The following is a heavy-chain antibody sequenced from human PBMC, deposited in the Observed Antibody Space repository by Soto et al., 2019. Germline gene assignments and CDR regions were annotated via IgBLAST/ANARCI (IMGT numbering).Heavy chain of an antibody. CDR3: AKDLGYSYGSFDY. J-gene: IGHJ4*02. D-gene: IGHD5-18*01. CDR2: ISYDGSNK. V-gene: IGHV3-30*18. Sequence: QVQLVESGGGVVQPGRSLRLSCAASGFTFSSYGMHWVRQAPGKGLEWVAVISYDGSNKYYADSVKGRFTISRDNSKNTLYLHMNSLRAEDTAVYYCAKDLGYSYGSFDYWGQGTLVTVSS. CDR1: GFTFSSYG.